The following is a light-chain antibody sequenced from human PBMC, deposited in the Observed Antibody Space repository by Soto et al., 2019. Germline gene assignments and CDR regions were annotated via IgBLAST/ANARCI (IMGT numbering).Light chain of an antibody. CDR3: QQYNDWPHT. CDR2: GAS. J-gene: IGKJ4*01. CDR1: QSVSSN. V-gene: IGKV3-15*01. Sequence: ETVMTQSPATLSVSPGEGATLSCRASQSVSSNLAWYQQRPGQTPRLLLYGASIRATGMSARFSGSGSGTEFTLTISSLQSEDFALYYCQQYNDWPHTFGGGTKVEIK.